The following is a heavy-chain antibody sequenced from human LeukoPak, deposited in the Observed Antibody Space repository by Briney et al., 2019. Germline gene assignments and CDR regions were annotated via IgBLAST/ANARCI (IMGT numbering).Heavy chain of an antibody. J-gene: IGHJ4*02. CDR3: ARRRHYFDY. CDR1: GFTFSSCA. D-gene: IGHD6-6*01. V-gene: IGHV3-30*04. CDR2: ISYDGSNK. Sequence: GGSLRLSCAASGFTFSSCAMHWVRQAPGKGLEWVAVISYDGSNKYYADSVKGRFTISRDNSKNTLYLQMNSLRAEDTAVYYCARRRHYFDYWGQGTLVTVSS.